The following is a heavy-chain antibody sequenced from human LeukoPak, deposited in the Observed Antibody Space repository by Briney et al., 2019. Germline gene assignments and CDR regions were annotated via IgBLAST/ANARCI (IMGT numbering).Heavy chain of an antibody. J-gene: IGHJ4*02. Sequence: KPSETLSLTCAVYGGSFSGYYWSWIRQPPGKGLEWIGEINHSGSTNYNPSLKSRVTISVDTSKNQFSLKLSSVTAADTAVYYCARGRHIVVVTAIEADYWGQGTLVTVSS. V-gene: IGHV4-34*01. D-gene: IGHD2-21*02. CDR1: GGSFSGYY. CDR3: ARGRHIVVVTAIEADY. CDR2: INHSGST.